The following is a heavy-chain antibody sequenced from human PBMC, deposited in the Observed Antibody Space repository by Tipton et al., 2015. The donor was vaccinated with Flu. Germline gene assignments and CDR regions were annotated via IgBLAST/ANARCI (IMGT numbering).Heavy chain of an antibody. CDR2: ISETSHTT. CDR1: EFTFSAFA. V-gene: IGHV3-23*01. Sequence: SLRLSCAPSEFTFSAFAMTWVRQAPGKGLQWLASISETSHTTYYADSVRGRFSISRDNSKNTLYLQINSLRGDDTAIYYCARGGYSSPLGYGLDVWGQGTTVTVSS. J-gene: IGHJ6*02. D-gene: IGHD4-11*01. CDR3: ARGGYSSPLGYGLDV.